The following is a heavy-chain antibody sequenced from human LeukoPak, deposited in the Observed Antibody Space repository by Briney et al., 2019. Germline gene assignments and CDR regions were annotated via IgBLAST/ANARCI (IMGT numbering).Heavy chain of an antibody. CDR2: IFSGGNT. D-gene: IGHD3-22*01. CDR1: GFTFSSYI. CDR3: ARDILEYDYDSSGYYDAFDI. Sequence: GGSLRLPCAASGFTFSSYIMNWVRQAPGKGLEWVSVIFSGGNTYYPDSVKGRFTISTDNSKNRLYLQMNSLRAEDTAVYYCARDILEYDYDSSGYYDAFDIWGQGTMVTV. V-gene: IGHV3-66*01. J-gene: IGHJ3*02.